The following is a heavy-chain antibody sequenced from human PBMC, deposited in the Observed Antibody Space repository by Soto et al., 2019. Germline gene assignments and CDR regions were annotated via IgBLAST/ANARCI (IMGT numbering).Heavy chain of an antibody. CDR3: ARLYCSGGVCYYVLDM. CDR1: GFTFRNYW. CDR2: IKGDGRFI. Sequence: EVQLVESGGGLVQPGGSLRLSCAASGFTFRNYWMHWVRQAPGKGLAWVSRIKGDGRFINYAESVKGRFTSSRDNAKNTLDLHMNSLRAEDTAVYYCARLYCSGGVCYYVLDMWGNGTMVIVSS. J-gene: IGHJ3*02. V-gene: IGHV3-74*01. D-gene: IGHD2-15*01.